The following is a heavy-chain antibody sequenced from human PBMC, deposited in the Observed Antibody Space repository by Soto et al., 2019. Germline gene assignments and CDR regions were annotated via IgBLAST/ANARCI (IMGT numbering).Heavy chain of an antibody. CDR2: ISSSRSYI. V-gene: IGHV3-21*01. D-gene: IGHD3-16*01. J-gene: IGHJ4*01. CDR1: GFVFSTYG. CDR3: PSGDPAAFTPVGRNTYDCDN. Sequence: GSLRLSCSVSGFVFSTYGMNWVRQSPGKGLDWVSSISSSRSYIYYAVSVRGRFTIKRECAKEVRVVEMSSLRGEETAVHYSPSGDPAAFTPVGRNTYDCDNWGPGTQGPVSS.